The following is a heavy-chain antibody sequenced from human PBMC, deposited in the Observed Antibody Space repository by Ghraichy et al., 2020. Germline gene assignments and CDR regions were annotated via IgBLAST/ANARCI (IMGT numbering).Heavy chain of an antibody. Sequence: QTLSLTCTVSGASISTSDYYWGWIRQPPGKGLEWLGSVYYTGSTYYNPSLKSRVTTSIDTSRNQFSLNLNFVTAADAAVYFCVGLFRAGAVIHYWGQGTLVTVTS. CDR3: VGLFRAGAVIHY. J-gene: IGHJ4*02. D-gene: IGHD3-10*01. V-gene: IGHV4-39*01. CDR2: VYYTGST. CDR1: GASISTSDYY.